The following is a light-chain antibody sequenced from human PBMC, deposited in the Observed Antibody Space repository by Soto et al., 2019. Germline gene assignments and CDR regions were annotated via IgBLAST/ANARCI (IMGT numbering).Light chain of an antibody. CDR1: QSVSSY. Sequence: EIVLTQSPATLSLSPGERATLSCRASQSVSSYLAWYQQKPGQAPRLLIYDASNRATGIPARFSGSGSGTDFTLTISSLEHEDFAVYYCQKRSNWPPIFTFGPGTKVDIK. V-gene: IGKV3-11*01. CDR2: DAS. CDR3: QKRSNWPPIFT. J-gene: IGKJ3*01.